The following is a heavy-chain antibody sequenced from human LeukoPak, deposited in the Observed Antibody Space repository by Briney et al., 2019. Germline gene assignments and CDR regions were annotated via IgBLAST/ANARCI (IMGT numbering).Heavy chain of an antibody. J-gene: IGHJ6*02. CDR1: GFTFSSYE. V-gene: IGHV3-48*03. Sequence: PGGSLRLSCAASGFTFSSYEMNWVRQAPGKGLEWVSYIRSSGSTIFYADSVRGRFTISRDNAKNSLYLQMNSLRAEDTAVYYCARDSIAVAGIWDYYYGMDVWGQGTTVTVSS. CDR3: ARDSIAVAGIWDYYYGMDV. CDR2: IRSSGSTI. D-gene: IGHD6-19*01.